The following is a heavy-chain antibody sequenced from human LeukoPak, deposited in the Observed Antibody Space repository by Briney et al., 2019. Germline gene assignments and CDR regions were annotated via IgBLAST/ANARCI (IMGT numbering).Heavy chain of an antibody. CDR1: GGSFSDYY. D-gene: IGHD3-10*01. V-gene: IGHV4-34*01. CDR2: INHSGTT. CDR3: ARRILTMVRGVVSWVFDY. J-gene: IGHJ4*02. Sequence: SETLSLTCAVYGGSFSDYYWSWIRQPPGKGLEWIGEINHSGTTNYNPSLKSRVTTSVDTSKNQFSLKLRSVTAADTAVYYCARRILTMVRGVVSWVFDYWGQGTLVTVSS.